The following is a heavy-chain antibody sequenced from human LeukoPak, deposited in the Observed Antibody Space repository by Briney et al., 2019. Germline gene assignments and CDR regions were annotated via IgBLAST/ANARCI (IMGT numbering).Heavy chain of an antibody. D-gene: IGHD5-12*01. CDR2: ISSSGDAT. CDR3: ARDPYSGYDKRVYYFDY. J-gene: IGHJ4*02. CDR1: GFTFSTYA. Sequence: GGSLRLSCSVSGFTFSTYAIHWVRQAPGKGLEYVSAISSSGDATYYADSVKGRFTISRDNAKNSLYLQMNSLRAEDTAVYYCARDPYSGYDKRVYYFDYWGQGTLVTVSS. V-gene: IGHV3-64*04.